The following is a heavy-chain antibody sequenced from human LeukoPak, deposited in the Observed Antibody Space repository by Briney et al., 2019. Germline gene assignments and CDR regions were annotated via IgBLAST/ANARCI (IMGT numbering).Heavy chain of an antibody. Sequence: GGSLRLSCAASGLSFSTFAMSWVRQGPARGLEWGSSIRGNGEIFYADSLKGVFTLSSDSSRKTVYLQLNNMRVEETAIYYCARASWVSSTDAVRWGQGTLVTVSS. CDR1: GLSFSTFA. CDR2: IRGNGEI. V-gene: IGHV3-23*01. J-gene: IGHJ4*02. D-gene: IGHD3-16*01. CDR3: ARASWVSSTDAVR.